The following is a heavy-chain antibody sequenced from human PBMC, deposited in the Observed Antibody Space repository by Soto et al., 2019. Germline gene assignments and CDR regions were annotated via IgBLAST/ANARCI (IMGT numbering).Heavy chain of an antibody. CDR3: AREEPHPAPLVF. J-gene: IGHJ4*02. V-gene: IGHV3-30-3*01. CDR1: GFTFSRYP. Sequence: GGSLRLSCAAYGFTFSRYPMHWVRQAPGKGLEWVAGISDDGSNIQYADSVKGRLTVSRDDSKSTLYLQMNSLGAEDTAEYFCAREEPHPAPLVFWGQGTQVTV. CDR2: ISDDGSNI.